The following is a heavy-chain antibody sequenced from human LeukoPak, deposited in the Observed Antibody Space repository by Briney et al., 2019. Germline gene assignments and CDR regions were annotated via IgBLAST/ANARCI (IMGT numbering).Heavy chain of an antibody. CDR1: GFTFSSYG. V-gene: IGHV3-33*01. Sequence: GGSLRLSCAASGFTFSSYGMHWVRQAPGKGLEWVAVIWYDGSNKYCADSVKGRFTISRDNSKNTLYLQMNSLRAEDTAVYYCAREGDGYNSEGAFDYWGQGTLVTVSS. CDR2: IWYDGSNK. J-gene: IGHJ4*02. CDR3: AREGDGYNSEGAFDY. D-gene: IGHD5-24*01.